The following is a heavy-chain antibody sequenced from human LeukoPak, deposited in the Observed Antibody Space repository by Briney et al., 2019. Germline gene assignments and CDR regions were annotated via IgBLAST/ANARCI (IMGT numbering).Heavy chain of an antibody. CDR2: INPNSGGT. V-gene: IGHV1-2*02. Sequence: ASVKVSCKASGYTFTDYYMHWLRQAPGQGLEWMGWINPNSGGTNYAQKFQGRATMTRDTSISTAYMELSRLKSDDTAVYYCARDGSLDYWGQGTLVTVSS. J-gene: IGHJ4*02. D-gene: IGHD5-12*01. CDR1: GYTFTDYY. CDR3: ARDGSLDY.